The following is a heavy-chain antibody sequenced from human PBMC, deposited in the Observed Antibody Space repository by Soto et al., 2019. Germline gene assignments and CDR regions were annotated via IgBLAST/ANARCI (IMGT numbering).Heavy chain of an antibody. CDR1: GGTFSSYT. CDR3: ARDFAQDRDY. J-gene: IGHJ4*02. Sequence: QVQLVQSGAEVKKPGSSVKVSCKASGGTFSSYTISWVRQAPGQGLEWMGRIIPILGIANYAQKFQGRVTITADKSTSTDYMELSSLRSEDTAVYYCARDFAQDRDYWGQGTLVTVSS. CDR2: IIPILGIA. V-gene: IGHV1-69*08.